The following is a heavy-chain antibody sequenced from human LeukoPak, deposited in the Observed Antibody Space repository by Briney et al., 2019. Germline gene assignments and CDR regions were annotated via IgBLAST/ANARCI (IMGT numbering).Heavy chain of an antibody. CDR3: ARLEDSSGYSAFDI. J-gene: IGHJ3*02. V-gene: IGHV1-18*01. CDR2: ISAYNGNT. Sequence: GASVKVSCKASGYTFTSYGISGVRQAPGQGLEWMGWISAYNGNTNYAQKLQGRVTMTTDTSTSTAYMELRSLRSDDTAVYYCARLEDSSGYSAFDIWGQGTMVTVSS. D-gene: IGHD3-22*01. CDR1: GYTFTSYG.